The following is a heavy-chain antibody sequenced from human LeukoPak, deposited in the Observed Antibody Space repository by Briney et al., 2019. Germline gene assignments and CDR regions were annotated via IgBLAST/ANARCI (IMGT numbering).Heavy chain of an antibody. V-gene: IGHV4-59*01. CDR3: ARDGSGSYLLDY. CDR1: GGSFSSYY. J-gene: IGHJ4*02. CDR2: IYYSGST. D-gene: IGHD1-26*01. Sequence: SETLSLTCAVYGGSFSSYYWSWIRQPPGKGLEWIGYIYYSGSTNYNPSLKSRVTISVDTSKNQFSLKLSSVTAADTAVYYCARDGSGSYLLDYWGQGTLVTVSS.